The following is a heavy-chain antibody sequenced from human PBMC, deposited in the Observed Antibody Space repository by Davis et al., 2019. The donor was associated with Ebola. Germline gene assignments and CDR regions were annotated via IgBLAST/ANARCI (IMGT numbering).Heavy chain of an antibody. CDR3: ARGSSWYTY. CDR2: INSDGSST. J-gene: IGHJ4*02. V-gene: IGHV3-74*01. D-gene: IGHD6-13*01. Sequence: GESLKISCAASGFTFSSYWMHWVRQAPGKGLVWVSSINSDGSSTSYADSVKGRFTISRDNAKNTLYLQMNSLRAEDTAVYYCARGSSWYTYWGQGTLVTVSS. CDR1: GFTFSSYW.